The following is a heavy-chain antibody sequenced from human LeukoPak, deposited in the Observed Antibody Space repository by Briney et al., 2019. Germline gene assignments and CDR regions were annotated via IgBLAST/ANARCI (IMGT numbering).Heavy chain of an antibody. CDR3: ARDAPVVRGVTIAFDY. J-gene: IGHJ4*02. CDR1: GFTFSSYG. D-gene: IGHD3-10*01. CDR2: IRYDGSNK. Sequence: PGGSLRLSCAASGFTFSSYGMHWVRQAPGKGLEWVAFIRYDGSNKYYADSVKGRFTISRDNSKNTLYLQMNSLRAEDTAVYYCARDAPVVRGVTIAFDYWGQGTLVTVSS. V-gene: IGHV3-30*02.